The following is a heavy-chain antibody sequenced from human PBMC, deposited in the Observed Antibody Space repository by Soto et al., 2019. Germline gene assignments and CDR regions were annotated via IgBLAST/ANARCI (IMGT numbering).Heavy chain of an antibody. CDR2: INPSGGST. CDR3: ARGSCSSTSCPYYYYYMDV. V-gene: IGHV1-46*03. D-gene: IGHD2-2*01. J-gene: IGHJ6*03. CDR1: GYTFTSYY. Sequence: ASVKVSCKASGYTFTSYYMHWVRQAPGQGLEWMGIINPSGGSTSYAQKFQGRVTMTRDKSTSTVYMELSSLRSEDTAVYYCARGSCSSTSCPYYYYYMDVWGKGTTVTVSS.